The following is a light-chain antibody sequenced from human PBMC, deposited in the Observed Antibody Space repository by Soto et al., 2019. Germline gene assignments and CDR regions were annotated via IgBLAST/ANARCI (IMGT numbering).Light chain of an antibody. J-gene: IGKJ5*01. V-gene: IGKV1-9*01. Sequence: DIQLTQSPSFLYPSIGESVTITCRASQVISTSLAWYQVKPGKAPKLLIYAASTLESGVPSRFSATVSGTEFSLTITSLKTEDFATYYCQQLFDSPITFCQGTRLEIK. CDR1: QVISTS. CDR2: AAS. CDR3: QQLFDSPIT.